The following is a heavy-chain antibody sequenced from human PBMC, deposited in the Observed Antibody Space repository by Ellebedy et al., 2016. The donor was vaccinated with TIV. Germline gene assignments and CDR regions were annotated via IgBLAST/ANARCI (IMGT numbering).Heavy chain of an antibody. D-gene: IGHD4-17*01. Sequence: PGGSLRLSCSTSGFTFSSFVIHWVRQPPGKGLEWVAVSWYDGTKRDYADSYADSVKGRFTISRDNAKNSLYLQMNSLRAEDTAVYYCASGPSDYGDYVLYWGQGTLVTVSS. CDR2: SWYDGTKR. CDR1: GFTFSSFV. J-gene: IGHJ4*02. V-gene: IGHV3-33*03. CDR3: ASGPSDYGDYVLY.